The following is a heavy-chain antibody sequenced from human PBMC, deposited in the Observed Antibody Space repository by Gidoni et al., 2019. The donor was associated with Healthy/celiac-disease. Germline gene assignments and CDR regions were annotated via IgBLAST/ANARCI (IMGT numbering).Heavy chain of an antibody. CDR1: GFTFSDYY. CDR2: ISSSGSTI. V-gene: IGHV3-11*01. D-gene: IGHD5-18*01. Sequence: QVQLVESGGGLVKPGGSLRLSGAASGFTFSDYYMSWIRQAPGKGLECVSYISSSGSTIYYADSVKGRFTISRDNAKNSLYLQMNSLRAEGTAVYYCACCHDKYSCYYWGQGTLVTVSS. CDR3: ACCHDKYSCYY. J-gene: IGHJ4*02.